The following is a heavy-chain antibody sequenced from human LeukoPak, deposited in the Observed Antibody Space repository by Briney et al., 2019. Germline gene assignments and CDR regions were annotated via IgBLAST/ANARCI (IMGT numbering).Heavy chain of an antibody. CDR1: GFSLSTSGVG. J-gene: IGHJ4*02. D-gene: IGHD2-21*01. Sequence: SGPMLVKPTQTLTLTCTFSGFSLSTSGVGVGWIRQPPGKALEWLALIYWNDDKRYSPSLKSRLTITKDTSKNQVVLTMTNMDPVDTATYYCAHRNLPYCGGDCYSDWGQGTLVTVSS. CDR2: IYWNDDK. V-gene: IGHV2-5*01. CDR3: AHRNLPYCGGDCYSD.